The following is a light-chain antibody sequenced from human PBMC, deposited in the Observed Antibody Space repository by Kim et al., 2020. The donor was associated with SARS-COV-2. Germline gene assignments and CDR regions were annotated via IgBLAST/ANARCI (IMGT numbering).Light chain of an antibody. CDR2: GKN. CDR1: SLRSYY. CDR3: NSRDSNDNVV. J-gene: IGLJ2*01. Sequence: SSELNQDPAVSVALGQTVRITCQGDSLRSYYATWYQQKPGQAPILVISGKNNRPSGIPDRFSGSSSGNTASLTITGTQAGDEADYYCNSRDSNDNVVFGGGTQLTVL. V-gene: IGLV3-19*01.